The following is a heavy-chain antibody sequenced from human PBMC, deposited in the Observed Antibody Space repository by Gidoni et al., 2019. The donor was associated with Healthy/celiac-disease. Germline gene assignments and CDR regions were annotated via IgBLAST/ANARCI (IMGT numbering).Heavy chain of an antibody. D-gene: IGHD1-26*01. CDR1: GGSISSSSYY. Sequence: QLQLQESGPGLVKPSETLSLTCTVSGGSISSSSYYWGWIRQPPGKGLEWIGSIYYSGSTNYNPSLKSRVTISVDTSKNQFSLKLSSVTAADTAVYYCARHVAGVVGATANKILEYFDYWGQGTLVTVSS. CDR2: IYYSGST. J-gene: IGHJ4*02. CDR3: ARHVAGVVGATANKILEYFDY. V-gene: IGHV4-39*01.